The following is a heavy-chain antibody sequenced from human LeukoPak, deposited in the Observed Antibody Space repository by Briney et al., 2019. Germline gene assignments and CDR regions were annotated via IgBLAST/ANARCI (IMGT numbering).Heavy chain of an antibody. CDR2: IYHTRST. V-gene: IGHV4-38-2*02. CDR1: GYSISSGSY. J-gene: IGHJ5*02. D-gene: IGHD6-6*01. Sequence: SETPSLTFTVSGYSISSGSYLGWIRTPPRKGPESIGSIYHTRSTYYNPSLKSRVTISVDTSKTQFSLKLSSVTAADTAVYYCARGSLQQLVPGYNWFDPWGQGTLVTVSS. CDR3: ARGSLQQLVPGYNWFDP.